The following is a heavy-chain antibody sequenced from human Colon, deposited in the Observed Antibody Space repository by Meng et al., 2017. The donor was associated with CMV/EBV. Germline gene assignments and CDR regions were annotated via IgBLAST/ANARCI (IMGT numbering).Heavy chain of an antibody. CDR1: GFTFNRNS. CDR3: ANDRAYCGSFSCSPNYFDG. Sequence: GESLKISCAASGFTFNRNSMSWVRQAPGKGLEWVSGINGVGDTTYYADSVKGRFTISRDNSKNTLYLRMIDLRVEDTAMYYCANDRAYCGSFSCSPNYFDGWGQGNLVTVSS. D-gene: IGHD2-21*01. J-gene: IGHJ4*02. V-gene: IGHV3-23*01. CDR2: INGVGDTT.